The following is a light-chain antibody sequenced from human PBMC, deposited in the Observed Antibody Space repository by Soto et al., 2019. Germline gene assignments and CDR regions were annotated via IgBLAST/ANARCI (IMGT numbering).Light chain of an antibody. CDR3: AAWDDSLNGVV. V-gene: IGLV1-44*01. CDR1: SSNIGSNT. Sequence: QSVLTQPPSASGTPGQRVTISCSGSSSNIGSNTVNWYQQLPGTAPKLLIYSNNQRPSGVPVRFSGSKSGTSASLAISGLQSEDEADYSCAAWDDSLNGVVFGGGTKLTVL. J-gene: IGLJ2*01. CDR2: SNN.